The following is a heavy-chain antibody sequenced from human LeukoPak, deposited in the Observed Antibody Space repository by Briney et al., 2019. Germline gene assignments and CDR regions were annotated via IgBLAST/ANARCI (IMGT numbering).Heavy chain of an antibody. Sequence: SETLSLTCSVSGDSITSRTYYWTWIRQHPEKGLEWIGYIWSSGSTNYNPSLKSRVTISVDTSKNQFSLKLTSVTAADTAVYYCATDVSSTFPNWVDPWGQGIPVIVSS. J-gene: IGHJ5*02. CDR3: ATDVSSTFPNWVDP. CDR2: IWSSGST. CDR1: GDSITSRTYY. V-gene: IGHV4-31*03. D-gene: IGHD6-6*01.